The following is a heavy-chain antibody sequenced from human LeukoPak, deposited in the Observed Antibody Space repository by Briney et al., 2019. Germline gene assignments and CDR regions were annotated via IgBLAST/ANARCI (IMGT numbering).Heavy chain of an antibody. Sequence: ASVKVSCKASGYTFTSYGISWVRQAPGQGLEWMGWISAYSGNTNYAQKLQGRVTMTTDTSTSTAYMELRSLRSDDTAVYYCARDSPSSGWKLRNDYWGQGTLVTVSS. J-gene: IGHJ4*02. V-gene: IGHV1-18*01. CDR3: ARDSPSSGWKLRNDY. CDR2: ISAYSGNT. D-gene: IGHD6-19*01. CDR1: GYTFTSYG.